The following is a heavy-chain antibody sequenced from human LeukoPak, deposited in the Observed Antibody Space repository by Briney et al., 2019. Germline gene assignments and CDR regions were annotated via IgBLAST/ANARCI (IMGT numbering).Heavy chain of an antibody. CDR2: IIPIFGTA. Sequence: ASVKVSCKASGGTFSSYAISWVRQAPGQGLEWMGGIIPIFGTANYAQKFQGRVTITTDESTSTAYMELSSLRSEDTAVYYCARVTVTLSSDAFDIWGQGTMVTXSS. CDR1: GGTFSSYA. CDR3: ARVTVTLSSDAFDI. J-gene: IGHJ3*02. V-gene: IGHV1-69*05. D-gene: IGHD4-17*01.